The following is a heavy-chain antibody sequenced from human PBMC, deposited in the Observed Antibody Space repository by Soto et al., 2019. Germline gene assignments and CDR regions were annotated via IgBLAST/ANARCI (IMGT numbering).Heavy chain of an antibody. Sequence: QVQLVQSWAEVKKPGSSVKVSCQASGGTFSSYAISWVRQAPGHGLEWMGGTIPIFGTATYAHKFQGRVTITADESTSTAYMELSSLRSEDTAVYYCARATNPSYYYDGMDVWGQGTTVTVSS. V-gene: IGHV1-69*01. CDR2: TIPIFGTA. J-gene: IGHJ6*02. CDR3: ARATNPSYYYDGMDV. CDR1: GGTFSSYA. D-gene: IGHD2-8*01.